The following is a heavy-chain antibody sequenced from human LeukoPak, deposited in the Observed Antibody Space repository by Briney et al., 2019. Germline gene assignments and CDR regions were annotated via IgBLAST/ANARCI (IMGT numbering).Heavy chain of an antibody. V-gene: IGHV3-49*03. Sequence: PGGSLRLSCTTSGFTFGDYAMSWFRQTPGKGLEWVGFIRTKTYGGTTEDAASVKGRFTISRDDSKSIAYLQMNSLKTEDTAVYYCTRAIPMAREIKAGDWFDPWGQGTLVTVSS. CDR1: GFTFGDYA. D-gene: IGHD3-10*01. CDR2: IRTKTYGGTT. CDR3: TRAIPMAREIKAGDWFDP. J-gene: IGHJ5*02.